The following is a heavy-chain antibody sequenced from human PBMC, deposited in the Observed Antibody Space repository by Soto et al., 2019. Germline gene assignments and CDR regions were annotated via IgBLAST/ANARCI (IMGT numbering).Heavy chain of an antibody. J-gene: IGHJ3*01. CDR3: ARLRCSGTTCSFLSAFDV. V-gene: IGHV4-39*01. CDR1: SGSASIYSNIYS. Sequence: SETLSLSCTVSSGSASIYSNIYSWGWIRQPPGKGLEWIGTLHYSGSTYYNPSLKSRVTIFVDTPKNQFSLRLSSVIAADTAMFYCARLRCSGTTCSFLSAFDVWGQGTMVTVSS. D-gene: IGHD6-13*01. CDR2: LHYSGST.